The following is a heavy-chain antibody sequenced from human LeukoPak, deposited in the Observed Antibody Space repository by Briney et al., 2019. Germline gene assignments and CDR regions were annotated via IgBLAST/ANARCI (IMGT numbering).Heavy chain of an antibody. V-gene: IGHV4-34*01. CDR3: ARRYRGWSKYYFDY. Sequence: PSETLSLTCAVYGGSFSGYYWSWIRQPPGKGLEWIGEINHSGSTNYNPSFKSRVTISVDTSKNQFSLKLSSVTAADTAVYYCARRYRGWSKYYFDYWGQGTLVTVSS. D-gene: IGHD5-12*01. CDR1: GGSFSGYY. J-gene: IGHJ4*02. CDR2: INHSGST.